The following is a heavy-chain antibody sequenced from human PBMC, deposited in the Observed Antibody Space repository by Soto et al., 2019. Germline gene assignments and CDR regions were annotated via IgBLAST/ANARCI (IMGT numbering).Heavy chain of an antibody. CDR1: GGSISSSSYY. CDR2: IHYSGST. J-gene: IGHJ4*02. D-gene: IGHD4-17*01. Sequence: SETLSLTCTVSGGSISSSSYYWGWIRQPPGKGLEWIGSIHYSGSTYYNPSLKSRVTISVHTSKNQFSLKLSSVTATDTAVYYCARRTDYGEFDYWGQGTLVTVSS. V-gene: IGHV4-39*01. CDR3: ARRTDYGEFDY.